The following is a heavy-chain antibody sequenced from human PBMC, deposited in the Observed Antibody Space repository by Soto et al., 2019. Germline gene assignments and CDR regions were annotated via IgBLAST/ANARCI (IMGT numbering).Heavy chain of an antibody. V-gene: IGHV3-48*02. CDR2: ISGGSSRI. J-gene: IGHJ6*02. CDR1: GFSFSTYD. Sequence: GRSLRLSCAASGFSFSTYDMNWVRQAPGKGLEWVSYISGGSSRIFYADSVKGRFTISRDNAKNSLYLQMNSLRDEDTGVYYCARVIYGGWSTIKDYYYYAMDVWGQGTTVTVSS. CDR3: ARVIYGGWSTIKDYYYYAMDV. D-gene: IGHD5-12*01.